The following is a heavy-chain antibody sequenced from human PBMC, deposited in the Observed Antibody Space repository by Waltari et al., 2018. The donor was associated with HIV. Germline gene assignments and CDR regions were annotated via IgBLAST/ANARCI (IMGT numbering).Heavy chain of an antibody. CDR2: ISSDATIT. J-gene: IGHJ4*01. Sequence: EVELVESGGGLAQPGGSLRLSCAASGFTFSDYWLHWVRQVPGKGLEWVSRISSDATITDYADSVKGRFTISRDNAKNTVYLQMNSLRVEDTAVYFCIRDPAYNYAYNYFPHWGHGALVTVSS. CDR1: GFTFSDYW. CDR3: IRDPAYNYAYNYFPH. D-gene: IGHD3-16*01. V-gene: IGHV3-74*01.